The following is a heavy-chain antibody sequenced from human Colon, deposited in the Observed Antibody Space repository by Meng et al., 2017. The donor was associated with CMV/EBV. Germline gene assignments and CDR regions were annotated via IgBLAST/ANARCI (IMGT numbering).Heavy chain of an antibody. CDR3: ARDYSIGTPYYFEY. Sequence: ASGFTCSSFTINWVRRAPGKGLEWVASISSDSTYIYYAGSLKGRFTISRDNAQNSLFLQMDSLRAEDTAIYYCARDYSIGTPYYFEYWGQGTLVTVSS. D-gene: IGHD3-22*01. V-gene: IGHV3-21*01. J-gene: IGHJ4*02. CDR2: ISSDSTYI. CDR1: GFTCSSFT.